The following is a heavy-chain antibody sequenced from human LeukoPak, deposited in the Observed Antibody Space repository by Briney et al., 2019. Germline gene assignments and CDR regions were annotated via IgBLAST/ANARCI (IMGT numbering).Heavy chain of an antibody. D-gene: IGHD5-12*01. J-gene: IGHJ4*02. CDR2: INHSGST. CDR3: ARASGYHYYFDY. Sequence: SETLSLTCTVSGGSISSGDYYWSWIRQPPGKGLEWIGEINHSGSTKYNPSLKSLVTISVDTSKNQFSLKLSSVTAADTAVYYCARASGYHYYFDYWGREPWSPSPQ. V-gene: IGHV4-61*08. CDR1: GGSISSGDYY.